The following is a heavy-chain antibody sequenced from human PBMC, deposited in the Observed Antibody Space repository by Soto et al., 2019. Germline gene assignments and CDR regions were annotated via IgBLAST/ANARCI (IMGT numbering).Heavy chain of an antibody. V-gene: IGHV3-7*01. J-gene: IGHJ4*02. CDR1: GFTFSSYW. Sequence: GGSLRLSCAASGFTFSSYWMSWVRQAPGKGLEWVANIKQDGSEKYYVDSVKGRFTISRDNAKNSLYLQMNSLRAEDTAVYYCARDPYYYDSSGYDYWGQGTLVTVSS. CDR2: IKQDGSEK. CDR3: ARDPYYYDSSGYDY. D-gene: IGHD3-22*01.